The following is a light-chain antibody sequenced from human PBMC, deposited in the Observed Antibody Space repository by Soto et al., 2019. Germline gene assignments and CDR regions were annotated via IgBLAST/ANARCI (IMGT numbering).Light chain of an antibody. CDR3: QQYNNWLTWT. CDR2: GAS. Sequence: EIVMTQSPATLSVTPGERATLSCRASQSVSINLAWYQQKPGQAPRLLIYGASSRATGIPARFSGSGSGTEFTLTISSLQSEDFATYYCQQYNNWLTWTFGQGTKVDIK. J-gene: IGKJ1*01. CDR1: QSVSIN. V-gene: IGKV3-15*01.